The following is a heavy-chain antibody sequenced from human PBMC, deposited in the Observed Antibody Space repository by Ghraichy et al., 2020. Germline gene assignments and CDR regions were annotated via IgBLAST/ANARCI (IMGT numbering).Heavy chain of an antibody. Sequence: SCAVYGGSFSGYYWSWIRQPPGKGLEWIGEINHSGSTNYNPSLKSRVTISVDTSKNQFSLKLSSVTAADTAVYYCARLVVEMDSFDYWGQGTLVTVSS. CDR2: INHSGST. CDR3: ARLVVEMDSFDY. D-gene: IGHD5-24*01. J-gene: IGHJ4*02. V-gene: IGHV4-34*01. CDR1: GGSFSGYY.